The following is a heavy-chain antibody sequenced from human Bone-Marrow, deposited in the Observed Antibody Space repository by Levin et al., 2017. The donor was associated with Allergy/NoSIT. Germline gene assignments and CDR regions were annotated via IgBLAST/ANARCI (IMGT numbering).Heavy chain of an antibody. CDR3: AKDRVTGTTRSGFDP. CDR1: GFTFRSYG. D-gene: IGHD1-7*01. J-gene: IGHJ5*02. V-gene: IGHV3-30*18. CDR2: ISYDGSNK. Sequence: LSLPCAASGFTFRSYGMHWVRQAPGKGLEWVAVISYDGSNKYYADSVKGRFTISRDNSKNTLYLQMNSLRAEDTAVYYCAKDRVTGTTRSGFDPWGQGTLVTVSS.